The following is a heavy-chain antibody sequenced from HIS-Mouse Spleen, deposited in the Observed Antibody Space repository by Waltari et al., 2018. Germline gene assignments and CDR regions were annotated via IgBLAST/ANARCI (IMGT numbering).Heavy chain of an antibody. V-gene: IGHV3-30*18. J-gene: IGHJ4*02. D-gene: IGHD6-19*01. CDR2: ISYDGSNK. CDR3: AKASSGWLDY. Sequence: QVQLVESGGGVVQPGRSLRLSWAASGVTFSSYGMHWVRQAPGKGLEWVAVISYDGSNKYYADSVKGRFTIYRDNSKNTLYLQMNSLRAEDTAVYYCAKASSGWLDYWGQGTLVTVSS. CDR1: GVTFSSYG.